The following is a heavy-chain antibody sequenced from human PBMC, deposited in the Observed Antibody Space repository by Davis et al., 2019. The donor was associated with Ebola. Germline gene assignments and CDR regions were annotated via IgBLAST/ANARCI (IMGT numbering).Heavy chain of an antibody. Sequence: GESLKISCKGSAYDFTTYWIAWVRQMPGKGLECMGIIYPDDSDTRYSPSFQGQVTMSADKSIRTVYLQWSSLKASDTAMYYCARHAAGDSVPFDIWGQGTMVTVSS. J-gene: IGHJ3*02. V-gene: IGHV5-51*01. CDR1: AYDFTTYW. D-gene: IGHD7-27*01. CDR2: IYPDDSDT. CDR3: ARHAAGDSVPFDI.